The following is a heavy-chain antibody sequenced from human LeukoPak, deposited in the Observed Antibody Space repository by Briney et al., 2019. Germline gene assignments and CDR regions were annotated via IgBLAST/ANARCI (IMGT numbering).Heavy chain of an antibody. J-gene: IGHJ5*02. V-gene: IGHV5-51*01. CDR2: IYPGDSDT. Sequence: GESLRISCKGSGYSFTSYWIGWVRQMPGKGLEWMGIIYPGDSDTRYSPSFQGQVTISADKSISTAYLQWSSLKASDTAMYYCARRSGTMVRGVISFWFDPWGQGTLVTVSS. CDR1: GYSFTSYW. CDR3: ARRSGTMVRGVISFWFDP. D-gene: IGHD3-10*01.